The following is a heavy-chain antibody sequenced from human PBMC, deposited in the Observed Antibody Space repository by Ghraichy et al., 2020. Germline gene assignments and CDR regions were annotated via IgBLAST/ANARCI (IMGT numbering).Heavy chain of an antibody. Sequence: GGSLRLSCAASGFTFSSYWMSWVRQAPGKGLEWVANIKQDGSEKYYVDSVKGRFTISRDNAKNSLYLQMNSLRAEDTAVYYCARPRFLEWLLSGDFDYWGQGTLVTVSS. D-gene: IGHD3-3*01. CDR2: IKQDGSEK. J-gene: IGHJ4*02. V-gene: IGHV3-7*01. CDR1: GFTFSSYW. CDR3: ARPRFLEWLLSGDFDY.